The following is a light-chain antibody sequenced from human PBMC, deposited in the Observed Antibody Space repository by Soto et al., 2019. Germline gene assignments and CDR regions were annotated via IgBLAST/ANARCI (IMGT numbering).Light chain of an antibody. J-gene: IGKJ1*01. CDR2: GAS. CDR1: QSVSNNY. Sequence: PVTLSVSPVEISTLSFMSIQSVSNNYLAWYQQKPVQAPRLLIYGASNRATGIPDRFSGSGSGTEFTLTISSLQPDDSATYYCQQYKGYSPRTFGQGTKVDIK. CDR3: QQYKGYSPRT. V-gene: IGKV3-20*01.